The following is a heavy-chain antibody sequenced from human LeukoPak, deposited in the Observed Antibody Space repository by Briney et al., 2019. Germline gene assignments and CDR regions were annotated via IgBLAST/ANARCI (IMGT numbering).Heavy chain of an antibody. CDR3: AKDHRGDWD. CDR2: TSSSGDT. CDR1: GFTFSSYA. Sequence: PGGSLRLSCAASGFTFSSYAMSWVRQAPGKGLEWVSATSSSGDTYYAGSVKGWFTISRDNSKNTLYLQMNRLRAEDTAVYYCAKDHRGDWDWGQGTLVTVSS. V-gene: IGHV3-23*01. D-gene: IGHD2-21*02. J-gene: IGHJ4*02.